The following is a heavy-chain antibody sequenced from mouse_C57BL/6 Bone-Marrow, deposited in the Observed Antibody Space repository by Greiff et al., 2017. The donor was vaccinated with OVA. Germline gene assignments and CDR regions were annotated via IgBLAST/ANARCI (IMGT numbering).Heavy chain of an antibody. CDR1: GYTFTNYW. V-gene: IGHV1-63*01. CDR2: IYPGGGYT. CDR3: ARGGGPYYFDY. J-gene: IGHJ2*01. Sequence: QVQLQQSGAELVRPGTSVKMSCKASGYTFTNYWIGWAKQRPGHGLEWIGDIYPGGGYTNYNEKFKGQATLTADKSSSTAYMQFSSLTSEDSAIYYCARGGGPYYFDYWGQGTTLTVSS.